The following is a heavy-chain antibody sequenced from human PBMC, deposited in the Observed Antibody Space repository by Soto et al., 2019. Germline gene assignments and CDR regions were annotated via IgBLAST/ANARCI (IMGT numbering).Heavy chain of an antibody. D-gene: IGHD3-22*01. V-gene: IGHV1-18*01. CDR1: GYTFTSYG. Sequence: GASVKVSCKASGYTFTSYGISWVRQAPGQGLEWMGWISAYNGNTNYAQKLQGRVTMTTDTSTSTAYMELRSLRSDDTAVYYCARNVDYYDSSGYFWFDPWGQGTLVTVSS. CDR2: ISAYNGNT. J-gene: IGHJ5*02. CDR3: ARNVDYYDSSGYFWFDP.